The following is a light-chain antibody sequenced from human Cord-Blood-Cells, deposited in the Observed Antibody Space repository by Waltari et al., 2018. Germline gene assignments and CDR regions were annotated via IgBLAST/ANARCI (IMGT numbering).Light chain of an antibody. CDR3: QQYYSTPT. CDR2: WAS. Sequence: DIVMTQSPDSLAVSLGERDTINCKSSKSVLYSSNNKNYLAWYQQKPGQPPKLLIQWASTRESGVPDRFSGSGSGADFTRTISSLQAEDVAVYYCQQYYSTPTFGQGTKVEIK. J-gene: IGKJ1*01. CDR1: KSVLYSSNNKNY. V-gene: IGKV4-1*01.